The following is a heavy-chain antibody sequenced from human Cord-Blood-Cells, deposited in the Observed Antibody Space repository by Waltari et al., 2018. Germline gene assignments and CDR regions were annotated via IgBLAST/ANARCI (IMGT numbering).Heavy chain of an antibody. CDR3: TTDIVVPAANAFDI. CDR1: GFTFSNAW. D-gene: IGHD2-2*01. Sequence: EVQLVESGGGLVKPGGSLSLSCAASGFTFSNAWMSWVRQASGKGLEWVGRMKSKTDGGTTEDAAPVKGRFTISRDDSKNTLYLQMNSLKTEDTAVYYCTTDIVVPAANAFDIWGQGTMVTVSS. CDR2: MKSKTDGGTT. J-gene: IGHJ3*02. V-gene: IGHV3-15*01.